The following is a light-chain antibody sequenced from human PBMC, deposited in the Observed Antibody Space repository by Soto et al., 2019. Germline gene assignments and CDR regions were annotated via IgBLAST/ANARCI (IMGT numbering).Light chain of an antibody. CDR1: QAVGGTY. Sequence: IVLAEYPVTLSVSSGERAYLSYRASQAVGGTYLAWYQHKPGQAPRLLIYGASNRAAGIPDRFGGSGSGTDFTVTLSRLEPAEFAVYYCQEYGASPQSPFGQGTRLAIK. J-gene: IGKJ5*01. CDR2: GAS. CDR3: QEYGASPQSP. V-gene: IGKV3-20*01.